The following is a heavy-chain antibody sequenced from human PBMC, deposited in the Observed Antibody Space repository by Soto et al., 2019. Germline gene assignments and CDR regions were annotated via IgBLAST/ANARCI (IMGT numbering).Heavy chain of an antibody. D-gene: IGHD3-3*01. J-gene: IGHJ4*02. CDR2: LSGDGVAT. CDR3: VKDGFGMVIHNDY. CDR1: GFTFSNYA. V-gene: IGHV3-23*01. Sequence: PGGSLRLSCAASGFTFSNYAMSWVRQAPGKGLEWVSTLSGDGVATYYADSVKGRFTISRDNSKNTLYLQMNSLRAEDTAVYFCVKDGFGMVIHNDYWGQGTLVTVSS.